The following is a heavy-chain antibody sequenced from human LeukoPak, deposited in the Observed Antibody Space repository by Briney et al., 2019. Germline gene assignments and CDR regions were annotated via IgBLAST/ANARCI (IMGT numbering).Heavy chain of an antibody. Sequence: GGSLRLSCAVSGFTLSTYGMSWVRQAPGKGLEWVSAISGSGGSTHYADSVKGRFTISRDNSKNTLYLQMNSLRAEDTAVYYCATDIAAAAFHIWGQGTLVTVSS. D-gene: IGHD6-13*01. CDR3: ATDIAAAAFHI. J-gene: IGHJ3*02. CDR1: GFTLSTYG. CDR2: ISGSGGST. V-gene: IGHV3-23*01.